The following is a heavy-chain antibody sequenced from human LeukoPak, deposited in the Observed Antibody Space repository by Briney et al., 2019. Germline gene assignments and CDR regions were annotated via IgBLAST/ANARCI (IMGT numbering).Heavy chain of an antibody. CDR2: IKSKTDGGTT. CDR3: TTGLGAADTN. J-gene: IGHJ4*02. V-gene: IGHV3-15*01. CDR1: GFTFSNTW. Sequence: TGGSLRLSCAASGFTFSNTWMSWVRRAPGKGLEWVGRIKSKTDGGTTDYAAPVKGRFTISRDDSKNTLYLQMNSLKTEDTAVYYCTTGLGAADTNWGLGTLVTVSS. D-gene: IGHD3-16*01.